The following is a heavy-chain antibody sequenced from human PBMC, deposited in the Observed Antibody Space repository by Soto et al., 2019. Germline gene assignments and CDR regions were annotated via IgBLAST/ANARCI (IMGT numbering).Heavy chain of an antibody. CDR2: IYYSGST. CDR3: ARRSSVVVPTGDAFDI. Sequence: SETLSLTCTVSGGSISSYYWSWIRQPPGKGLEWIGYIYYSGSTNYNPSLKSRVTISVDTSKNQFSLKLSSVTAADTAVYYCARRSSVVVPTGDAFDIWGQGTMVTVSS. CDR1: GGSISSYY. J-gene: IGHJ3*02. V-gene: IGHV4-59*08. D-gene: IGHD2-2*01.